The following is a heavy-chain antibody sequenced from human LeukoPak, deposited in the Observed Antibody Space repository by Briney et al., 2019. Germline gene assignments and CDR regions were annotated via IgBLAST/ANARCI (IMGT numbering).Heavy chain of an antibody. CDR3: ARAEYSSGLDDY. V-gene: IGHV1-8*01. CDR1: GYTFTSYD. J-gene: IGHJ4*02. D-gene: IGHD6-19*01. Sequence: ASVKVSCKASGYTFTSYDINWVRQATGQGLEWMGWMNPNSGNTGYAQKFQGRVTMTRDTSISTAYMELNKLRSDDTAVYYCARAEYSSGLDDYWGQGTLVTVSS. CDR2: MNPNSGNT.